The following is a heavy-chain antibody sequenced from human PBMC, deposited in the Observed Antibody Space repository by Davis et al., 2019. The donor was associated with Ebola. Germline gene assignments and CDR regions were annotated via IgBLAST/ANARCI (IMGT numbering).Heavy chain of an antibody. V-gene: IGHV3-30*02. CDR1: GFTFSYSG. CDR3: AKDDGPRRLADP. Sequence: PGGSLRLSCAASGFTFSYSGMHWVRQAPGKGLEWVVFIQSDGSNKYYADSVKGRFTISRDNSKNTVYLQLNILRPEDTAVYNCAKDDGPRRLADPWGQGTLVTVSS. D-gene: IGHD5-24*01. CDR2: IQSDGSNK. J-gene: IGHJ5*02.